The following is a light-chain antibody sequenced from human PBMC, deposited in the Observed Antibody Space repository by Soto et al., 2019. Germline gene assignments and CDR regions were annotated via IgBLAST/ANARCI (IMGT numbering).Light chain of an antibody. J-gene: IGKJ4*01. CDR2: GAS. Sequence: EIVLTQSPGTLSLSPGERATLSCRASQTVRTNYLAWFQHKPGKAPRLPIYGASSRATGIPDRFSGSGSGKAFTLTINRLEPEDFAVYFCHQYSDSPLTFGGGTKVEIK. V-gene: IGKV3-20*01. CDR1: QTVRTNY. CDR3: HQYSDSPLT.